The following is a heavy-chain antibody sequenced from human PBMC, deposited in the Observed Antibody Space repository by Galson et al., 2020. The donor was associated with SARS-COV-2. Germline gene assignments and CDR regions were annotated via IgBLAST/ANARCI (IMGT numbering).Heavy chain of an antibody. CDR2: ISSSSSYI. V-gene: IGHV3-21*01. J-gene: IGHJ4*02. Sequence: GGSLRLSCAASGFTFSSYSMNWVRQAPGKGLEWVSSISSSSSYIYYADSVKGRFTISRDNAKNSLYLQMNSLRAEDTAVYYCARKGIYDRSAYSDYWGQGTLVTVSS. CDR3: ARKGIYDRSAYSDY. D-gene: IGHD3-22*01. CDR1: GFTFSSYS.